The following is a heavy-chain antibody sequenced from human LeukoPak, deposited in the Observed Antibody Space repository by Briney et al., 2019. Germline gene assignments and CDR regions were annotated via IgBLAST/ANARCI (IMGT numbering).Heavy chain of an antibody. V-gene: IGHV4-59*01. CDR2: IYYSGST. CDR3: ARLGMVRGVYFDY. D-gene: IGHD3-10*01. J-gene: IGHJ4*02. Sequence: SSETLSLTCTVSGGSISSYYWSWIRQPPGKGLEWIGYIYYSGSTNYNPSLKSRVTISVDTSKNQFSLKLSSVTAADTAVYYCARLGMVRGVYFDYWGQGTLVTVSS. CDR1: GGSISSYY.